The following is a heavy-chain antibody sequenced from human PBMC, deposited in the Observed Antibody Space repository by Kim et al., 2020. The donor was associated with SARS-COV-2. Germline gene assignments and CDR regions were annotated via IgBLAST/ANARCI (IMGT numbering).Heavy chain of an antibody. D-gene: IGHD4-17*01. Sequence: SETLSLTCTVSGGSISSYYWSWIRQPPGKGLEWIGYIYYSGSTNYNPSLKSRVTISVDTSKNQFSLKLSSVTAADTAVYYCARSYGDDLHAFDIWGQGTMVTVSS. V-gene: IGHV4-59*01. CDR2: IYYSGST. CDR1: GGSISSYY. CDR3: ARSYGDDLHAFDI. J-gene: IGHJ3*02.